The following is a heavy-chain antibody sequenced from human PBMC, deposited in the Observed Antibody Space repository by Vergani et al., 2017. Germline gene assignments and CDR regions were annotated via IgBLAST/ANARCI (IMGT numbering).Heavy chain of an antibody. CDR3: TRHVPCGDGACLHFDH. V-gene: IGHV5-51*01. J-gene: IGHJ4*02. CDR1: ESSFISNE. CDR2: INPIDSKI. Sequence: EVMLVQSGAEVKTPGESLKISCKYSESSFISNEIAWVRQMSGKGLQWMGNINPIDSKIAYSPSFQGQAIMSLDKSITTAYLQWRNLKASDTAIYYCTRHVPCGDGACLHFDHWGQGTQVTVSS. D-gene: IGHD2-21*01.